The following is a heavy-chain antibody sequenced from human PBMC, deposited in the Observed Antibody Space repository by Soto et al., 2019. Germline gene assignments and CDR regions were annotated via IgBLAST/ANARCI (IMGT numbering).Heavy chain of an antibody. CDR3: ARGGLTPSHPLDS. Sequence: GGSLRLCCGASGPEVGYSFMIWVRQLPGGGLEWVSVIYVGDSAYYADSVKGRFAISRDKSTNTLYLQMGSLRESDTAVYYCARGGLTPSHPLDSWGQGTLVTVSS. CDR2: IYVGDSA. CDR1: GPEVGYSF. D-gene: IGHD2-2*03. J-gene: IGHJ4*02. V-gene: IGHV3-53*01.